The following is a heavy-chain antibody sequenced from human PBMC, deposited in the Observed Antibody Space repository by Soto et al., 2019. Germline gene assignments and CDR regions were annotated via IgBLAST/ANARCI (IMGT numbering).Heavy chain of an antibody. V-gene: IGHV3-7*01. CDR1: GFTFSSYW. CDR2: IKQDGREK. D-gene: IGHD3-9*01. J-gene: IGHJ6*03. Sequence: GGALRLSCAASGFTFSSYWMSWVRPAPGKGLEWGANIKQDGREKYYVDSVKGRFTISRDNAKNSLYLQMNSLRAEDTAVYYCARDPSKYARLGYDILTGYSVPPDYYYYYMDVWGKGTTVTVSS. CDR3: ARDPSKYARLGYDILTGYSVPPDYYYYYMDV.